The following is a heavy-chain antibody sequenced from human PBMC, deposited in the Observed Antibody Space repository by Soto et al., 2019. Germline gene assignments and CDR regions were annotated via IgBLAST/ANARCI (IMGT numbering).Heavy chain of an antibody. J-gene: IGHJ4*02. D-gene: IGHD5-12*01. Sequence: SETLSLTCAVYGGSFSGYYWSWIRQPPGKGLEWIGEINHSGSTNYNPSLKSRVTISVDTSKNQFSLKLSSVTAADTAVYYCAGGTDGKKVAYWGQGTLVTVSS. V-gene: IGHV4-34*01. CDR3: AGGTDGKKVAY. CDR1: GGSFSGYY. CDR2: INHSGST.